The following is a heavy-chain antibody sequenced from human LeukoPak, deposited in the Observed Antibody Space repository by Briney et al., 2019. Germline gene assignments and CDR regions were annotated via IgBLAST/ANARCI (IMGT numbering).Heavy chain of an antibody. CDR3: ARDLSPSYGRDV. Sequence: ASVKVSCKASGNTFTSYYVHWVRQAPGQGLEWMGVINPSGDSTSYAQKFQGRVTMTRDTSISTAYMELSRLRSDDTAVYYCARDLSPSYGRDVGAQGTRVTVPS. V-gene: IGHV1-46*01. CDR2: INPSGDST. J-gene: IGHJ6*02. CDR1: GNTFTSYY.